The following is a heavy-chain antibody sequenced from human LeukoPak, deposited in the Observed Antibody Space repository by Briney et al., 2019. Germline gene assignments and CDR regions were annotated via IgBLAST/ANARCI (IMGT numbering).Heavy chain of an antibody. CDR1: GGSISGYS. CDR2: IYYSGDT. J-gene: IGHJ5*02. D-gene: IGHD2-15*01. V-gene: IGHV4-59*12. CDR3: ARDHSLPDIVVVVAATGLNWFDP. Sequence: SETLSLTCTVSGGSISGYSRSWIRQPPGRGLEWIGYIYYSGDTNYNPSLKSRVTISVDTSKNQFSLKLSSVTAANTAVYYCARDHSLPDIVVVVAATGLNWFDPWGQGTLVTVSS.